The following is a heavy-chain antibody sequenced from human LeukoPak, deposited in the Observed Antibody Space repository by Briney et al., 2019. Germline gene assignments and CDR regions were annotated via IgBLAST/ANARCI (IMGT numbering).Heavy chain of an antibody. CDR1: GDSISSDY. J-gene: IGHJ5*02. D-gene: IGHD1-26*01. CDR3: ARRGGNYYGWFDP. CDR2: IYYSGST. V-gene: IGHV4-59*08. Sequence: PSETLSLTSTVSGDSISSDYWSWIRQPPGKGLEWIGYIYYSGSTNYNPSLKSRVTISLDTSRNQFSLKLSSVTTADTAVYFCARRGGNYYGWFDPWGQGTLVTVSS.